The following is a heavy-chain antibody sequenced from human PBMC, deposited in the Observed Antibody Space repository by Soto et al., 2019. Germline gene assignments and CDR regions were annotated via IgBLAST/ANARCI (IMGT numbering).Heavy chain of an antibody. V-gene: IGHV3-66*01. CDR3: ARKGLGGFGVGYNVMDV. CDR2: IYSGGST. D-gene: IGHD3-10*01. J-gene: IGHJ6*02. Sequence: PGGSLRLSCAASGFTVSSNYMSWVRQAPGKGLEWVSVIYSGGSTYYADSVKGRFTISRDNSKNTLYLQMNSLRAEDTAVYYNARKGLGGFGVGYNVMDVWGQGTTVPVSS. CDR1: GFTVSSNY.